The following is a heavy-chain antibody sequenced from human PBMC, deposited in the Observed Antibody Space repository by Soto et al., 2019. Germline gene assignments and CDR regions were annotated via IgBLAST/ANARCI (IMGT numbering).Heavy chain of an antibody. CDR2: IKQDGSEK. J-gene: IGHJ3*02. CDR3: ASDCSGGSCLFAFDI. Sequence: EVQLVESGGGLVQPGGSLRLSCAASGFTFSSYWMSWVRQAPGKGLEWVANIKQDGSEKYYVDSVKGRFTISRDNAKNSLYLQMNSLRAEDTAVYYCASDCSGGSCLFAFDIWCQGTMVTVSS. CDR1: GFTFSSYW. D-gene: IGHD2-15*01. V-gene: IGHV3-7*01.